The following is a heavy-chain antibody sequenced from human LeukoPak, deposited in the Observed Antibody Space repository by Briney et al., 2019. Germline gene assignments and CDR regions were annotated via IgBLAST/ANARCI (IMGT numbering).Heavy chain of an antibody. V-gene: IGHV3-23*01. CDR3: AKEYLRSSGWHFDY. CDR2: ISGSGGST. CDR1: GFTFSSYG. D-gene: IGHD6-19*01. Sequence: GGSLRPSCAASGFTFSSYGMSWVRQAPGKGLEWVSAISGSGGSTYYADSVKGRFTISRDNSKNTLYLQMNSLRAEDTAVYYCAKEYLRSSGWHFDYWGQGTLVTVSS. J-gene: IGHJ4*02.